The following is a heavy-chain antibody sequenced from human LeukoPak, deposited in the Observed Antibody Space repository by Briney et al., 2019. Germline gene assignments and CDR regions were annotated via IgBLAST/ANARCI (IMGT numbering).Heavy chain of an antibody. CDR3: ARDLSLGYCSGGSCYYFDY. D-gene: IGHD2-15*01. CDR1: GFTFSSYW. J-gene: IGHJ4*02. Sequence: PGGSLRLSCAASGFTFSSYWMSWVRQAPGKGLERVANIKQDGSEKYYVDSVKGRFTISRDNAKNSLYLQMNSLRAEDTAVYYCARDLSLGYCSGGSCYYFDYWGQGTLVTVSS. CDR2: IKQDGSEK. V-gene: IGHV3-7*01.